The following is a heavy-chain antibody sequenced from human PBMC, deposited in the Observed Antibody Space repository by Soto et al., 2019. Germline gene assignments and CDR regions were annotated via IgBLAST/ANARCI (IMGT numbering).Heavy chain of an antibody. CDR2: ISGSGSST. J-gene: IGHJ6*02. D-gene: IGHD3-10*01. CDR1: GFTFSSYA. CDR3: ARQITMLRGLILVDMDV. V-gene: IGHV3-23*01. Sequence: PGGSLRLSCAASGFTFSSYAMIWVRQAPGKGLEWVSVISGSGSSTYYVDSVKGRFTISRDNSKNTLYLQMNSLRAEDTAVYYCARQITMLRGLILVDMDVWGQGTTVTVSS.